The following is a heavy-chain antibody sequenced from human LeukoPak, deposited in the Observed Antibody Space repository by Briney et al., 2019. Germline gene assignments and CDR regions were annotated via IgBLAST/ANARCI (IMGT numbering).Heavy chain of an antibody. Sequence: SETLSLTCAVYGGSFSGYYWSRIRQPPGRGLGWIGEINHSGSTNYNPSLKSRVTISVDTSKNQFSLKLTSVTAADTAVYYCARGERFGELNAFHIWGQGTMVTVSS. D-gene: IGHD3-10*01. CDR1: GGSFSGYY. CDR2: INHSGST. J-gene: IGHJ3*02. CDR3: ARGERFGELNAFHI. V-gene: IGHV4-34*01.